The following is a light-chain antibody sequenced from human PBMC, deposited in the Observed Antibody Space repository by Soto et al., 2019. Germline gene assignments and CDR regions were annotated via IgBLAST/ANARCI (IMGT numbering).Light chain of an antibody. Sequence: EILMTQSPATLSVSPGERATLSCRASQSVRDNLAWYQQKPGQAPRLLIFGASTRPSGIPARFSGSGSGTEFTLTINGLQSEDFAVYSCQQYNNWPSFGGGTKVEVK. CDR3: QQYNNWPS. CDR2: GAS. CDR1: QSVRDN. V-gene: IGKV3D-15*01. J-gene: IGKJ4*01.